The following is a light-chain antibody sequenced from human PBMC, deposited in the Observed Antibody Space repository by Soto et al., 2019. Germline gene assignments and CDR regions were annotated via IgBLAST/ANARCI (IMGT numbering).Light chain of an antibody. CDR2: DVS. Sequence: DIQMTQSPSSLSASVGDRVTITCQASQDISTHLTWFQQKPGKAPKLLIYDVSILETGVPPRFSGSGSGTHFTFSISSLQPEDIATYYCQQFDSLPLTFDGGTRVEIK. CDR3: QQFDSLPLT. J-gene: IGKJ4*01. CDR1: QDISTH. V-gene: IGKV1-33*01.